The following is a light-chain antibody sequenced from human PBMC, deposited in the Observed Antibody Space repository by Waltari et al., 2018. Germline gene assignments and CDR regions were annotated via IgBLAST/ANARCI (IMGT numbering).Light chain of an antibody. V-gene: IGKV1-27*01. Sequence: DIQMTQSPSSLSASVGDTVTITCRASQSFSSSLAWYQQKPGKAPKLLIYSASSLQSGVPSRFSGSKSGTYFTLTISSLQPEDIASYYCQQYYSYPFTFGPGTKLDIK. CDR2: SAS. J-gene: IGKJ3*01. CDR1: QSFSSS. CDR3: QQYYSYPFT.